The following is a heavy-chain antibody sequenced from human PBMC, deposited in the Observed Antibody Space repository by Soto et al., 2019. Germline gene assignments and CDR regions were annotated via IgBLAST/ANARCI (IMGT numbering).Heavy chain of an antibody. CDR3: ARGSGTSRYYFDY. J-gene: IGHJ4*02. V-gene: IGHV4-59*12. CDR1: GGSISSYY. Sequence: TSETLSLTCTVSGGSISSYYWSWIRQPPGKGLEWIGYIYYSGSTNYNPSLKSRVTISVDTSKNQFSLKLSSVTAEDTAVYYCARGSGTSRYYFDYWGQGTLVTVSS. D-gene: IGHD2-2*01. CDR2: IYYSGST.